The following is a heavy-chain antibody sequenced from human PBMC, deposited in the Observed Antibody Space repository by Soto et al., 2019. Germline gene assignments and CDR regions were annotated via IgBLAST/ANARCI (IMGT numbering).Heavy chain of an antibody. CDR2: IYHTGST. J-gene: IGHJ4*02. CDR3: ARATGTLRSRNCDY. V-gene: IGHV4-31*03. D-gene: IGHD1-1*01. CDR1: GGSISTVGHY. Sequence: SDTLSLTCSVSGGSISTVGHYWTWIRQPPGKGLEWIGSIYHTGSTYYSKSLRSRLTMSVGTSKSQFSLRLSSVTAADTAVYYCARATGTLRSRNCDYWGQGSLVTVSS.